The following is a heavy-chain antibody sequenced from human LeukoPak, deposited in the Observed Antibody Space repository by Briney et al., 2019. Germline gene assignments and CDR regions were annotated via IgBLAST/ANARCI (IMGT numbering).Heavy chain of an antibody. Sequence: SETLSLTCAVYGGSFSGYYWSWIRQPPGKGLEWIGEINHSGSTNYNPSLKSRVTISLDTSKNQFSLKLSSVTAADTAVYYCARHVAPGWRHDYWGQGTLVTVSS. CDR3: ARHVAPGWRHDY. CDR1: GGSFSGYY. V-gene: IGHV4-34*01. D-gene: IGHD6-19*01. CDR2: INHSGST. J-gene: IGHJ4*02.